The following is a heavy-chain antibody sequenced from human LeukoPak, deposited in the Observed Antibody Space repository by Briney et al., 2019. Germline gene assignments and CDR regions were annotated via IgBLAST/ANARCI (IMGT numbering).Heavy chain of an antibody. D-gene: IGHD6-19*01. Sequence: SETLSLACTVSGGSISSYYWSWIRQPPGKGLEWIGYIYYSGSTNYNPSLKSRVTISVDTSKNQFSLKLSSVTAADTAVYYCARGSIAVAVAADYWGQGTLVTVSS. J-gene: IGHJ4*02. CDR2: IYYSGST. V-gene: IGHV4-59*01. CDR3: ARGSIAVAVAADY. CDR1: GGSISSYY.